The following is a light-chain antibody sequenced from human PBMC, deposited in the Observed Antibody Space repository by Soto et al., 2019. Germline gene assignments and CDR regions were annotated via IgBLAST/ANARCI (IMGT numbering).Light chain of an antibody. J-gene: IGLJ2*01. CDR3: CSYADSQV. CDR2: EGS. Sequence: QSALTQPASVSGSPGQSITISCTGTSSDFGSYNLVSWYQHHPGKAPKLMIYEGSKRPSGVSNRFSGAKSGNTASLTISGLQAEDEADYYCCSYADSQVFCGGTKLTV. CDR1: SSDFGSYNL. V-gene: IGLV2-23*01.